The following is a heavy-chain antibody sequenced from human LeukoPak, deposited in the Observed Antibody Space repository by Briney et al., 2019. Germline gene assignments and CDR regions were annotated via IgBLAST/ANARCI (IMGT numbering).Heavy chain of an antibody. J-gene: IGHJ4*02. V-gene: IGHV4-34*01. Sequence: SETLSLTCAVYGGSFSGYYWNWIRQSPGKGLEWIEEINHSGSTHYNPSLKSRVTISVDTSQKQFSLRLTSVTAADTAVYYCARGRYLTTSGGAAAGLLDYWGQGSLVTVST. CDR2: INHSGST. D-gene: IGHD6-13*01. CDR3: ARGRYLTTSGGAAAGLLDY. CDR1: GGSFSGYY.